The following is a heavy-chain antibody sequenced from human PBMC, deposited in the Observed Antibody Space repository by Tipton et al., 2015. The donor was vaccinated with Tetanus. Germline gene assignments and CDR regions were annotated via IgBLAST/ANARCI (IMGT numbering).Heavy chain of an antibody. J-gene: IGHJ4*02. Sequence: TLSLTCTVSGGSMSTYYWSWIRQPPRKGLEWIGYVYYTGSTDYNPSLKSRVTISVDTSKSQFSLRLTSVTAADTAVYYCARSKLLWFGESLSGFDSWGQGTLVTVSA. CDR2: VYYTGST. CDR1: GGSMSTYY. V-gene: IGHV4-59*01. D-gene: IGHD3-10*01. CDR3: ARSKLLWFGESLSGFDS.